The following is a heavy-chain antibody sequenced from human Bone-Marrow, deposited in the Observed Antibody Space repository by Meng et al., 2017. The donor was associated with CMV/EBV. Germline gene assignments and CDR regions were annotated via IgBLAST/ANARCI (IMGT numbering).Heavy chain of an antibody. J-gene: IGHJ6*02. D-gene: IGHD6-6*01. CDR3: ARDSSSSSYYYYYGMDV. CDR2: IYYSGSA. Sequence: SETLSLTCTVSGGSISSYYWSWIRQPPGKGLEWIGYIYYSGSANYNPSLKSRVTISVDTSKNQFSLKPSSVTAADTAVYYCARDSSSSSYYYYYGMDVWGQGTTVTVSS. CDR1: GGSISSYY. V-gene: IGHV4-59*01.